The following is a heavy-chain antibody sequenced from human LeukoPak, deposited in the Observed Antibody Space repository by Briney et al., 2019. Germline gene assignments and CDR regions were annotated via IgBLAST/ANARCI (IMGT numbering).Heavy chain of an antibody. V-gene: IGHV3-66*01. CDR2: VYSCGST. Sequence: QTGGSLRLPCAASGFSDSTNYMSWLRQAPEKGLEWVAVVYSCGSTCCADFVKGRFTVSGDNSKNKVYLQMNSLRAEDTAVYYCARDSPLYGYVTDYWGQGTLVSVSS. J-gene: IGHJ4*02. D-gene: IGHD5-18*01. CDR1: GFSDSTNY. CDR3: ARDSPLYGYVTDY.